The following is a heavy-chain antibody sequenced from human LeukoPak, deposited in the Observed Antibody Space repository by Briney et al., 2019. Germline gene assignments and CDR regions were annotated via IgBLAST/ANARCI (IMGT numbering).Heavy chain of an antibody. CDR3: ARVFYCSGGICYLNS. Sequence: ASVKVSCKASGYTSTGYYIHWVRQAPGQGLEWMGWINPNSVGTSYAQKFQGRVTMTRDTSTTTAYMELSGLRFDDTAVYYCARVFYCSGGICYLNSWGQGTLVTVSS. J-gene: IGHJ4*02. CDR2: INPNSVGT. V-gene: IGHV1-2*02. CDR1: GYTSTGYY. D-gene: IGHD2-8*02.